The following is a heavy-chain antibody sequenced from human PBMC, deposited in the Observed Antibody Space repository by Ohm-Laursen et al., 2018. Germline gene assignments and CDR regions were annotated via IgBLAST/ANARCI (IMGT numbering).Heavy chain of an antibody. V-gene: IGHV3-74*01. Sequence: GSLRLSCAATGFNFSSYWMHWVRQAPGKGLVWVSRINSDGSTTTYADSVKGRFTISRDNAKNSLSLQMNSLRAEDTALYYCAKGAATVVTSLFDYWGQGTLVTVSS. CDR3: AKGAATVVTSLFDY. J-gene: IGHJ4*02. CDR1: GFNFSSYW. D-gene: IGHD4-23*01. CDR2: INSDGSTT.